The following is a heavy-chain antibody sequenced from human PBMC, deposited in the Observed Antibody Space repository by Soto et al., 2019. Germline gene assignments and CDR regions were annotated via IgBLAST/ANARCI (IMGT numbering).Heavy chain of an antibody. CDR3: ARGRYSVSYSSHALDI. CDR1: GYTFTGYY. J-gene: IGHJ3*02. D-gene: IGHD1-26*01. V-gene: IGHV1-2*02. CDR2: INPNSGGT. Sequence: QVQLVQSGAEVKKPGASVKVSCKASGYTFTGYYMHWVRQAPGQGLEWMGWINPNSGGTNYAQKFQGRVTMTRDTSISTAYVELSRLRSDDTAVYYCARGRYSVSYSSHALDICGQGTMVTVSS.